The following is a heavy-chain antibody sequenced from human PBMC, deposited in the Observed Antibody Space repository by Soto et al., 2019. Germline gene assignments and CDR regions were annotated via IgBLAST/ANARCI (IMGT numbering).Heavy chain of an antibody. CDR3: ARDRCITTSCYALLCYSYAMDV. D-gene: IGHD2-2*01. CDR1: GFTFSSYA. Sequence: QVQLVESGGGVVQPGRSLRLSCAASGFTFSSYAMHWVRQAPGKGLEWVAVMSYDGSNKYYADSVKGRFTISRDSSKNTLYLQMNSLRTEDAGVYYCARDRCITTSCYALLCYSYAMDVWGQGTTVTVSS. V-gene: IGHV3-30-3*01. J-gene: IGHJ6*02. CDR2: MSYDGSNK.